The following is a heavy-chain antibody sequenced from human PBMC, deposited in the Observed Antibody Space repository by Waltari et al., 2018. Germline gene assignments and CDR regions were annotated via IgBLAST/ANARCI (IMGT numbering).Heavy chain of an antibody. CDR3: ARDHPYCSGGSCYELDY. J-gene: IGHJ4*02. Sequence: QVQLVESGGGVVQPGRSLRLSCAASGFTFSSYAMHWVRQAPGKGLEWVAVISYYGSNKYYADSVKGRFTISRDNSKNTLYLQMNSLRAEDTAVYYCARDHPYCSGGSCYELDYWGQGTLVTVSS. D-gene: IGHD2-15*01. V-gene: IGHV3-30-3*01. CDR1: GFTFSSYA. CDR2: ISYYGSNK.